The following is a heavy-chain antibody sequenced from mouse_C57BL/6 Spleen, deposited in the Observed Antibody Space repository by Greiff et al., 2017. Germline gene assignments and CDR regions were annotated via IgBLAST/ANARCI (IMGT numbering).Heavy chain of an antibody. CDR1: GYTFTDYE. CDR3: TGYGYDGFAY. J-gene: IGHJ3*01. CDR2: IDPETGGT. D-gene: IGHD2-2*01. Sequence: VQLQQSGAELVRPGASVTLSCKASGYTFTDYEMHWVKQTPVHGLEWIGAIDPETGGTAYNQKFKGKAILTADKSSSTAYMELRSLTSEDSAVYYCTGYGYDGFAYWGQGTLVNGSA. V-gene: IGHV1-15*01.